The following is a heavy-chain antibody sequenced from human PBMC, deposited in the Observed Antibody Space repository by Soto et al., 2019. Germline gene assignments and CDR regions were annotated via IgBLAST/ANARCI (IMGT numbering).Heavy chain of an antibody. Sequence: QVQLVQSGAEVKRPGSSVKVSCKASGDTFSFYSINWVRQAPGLGLEWMGRVNPILSMTNSAQGFQGRVTTSADKRTPTAHMEVTGLYFEDTAKYCCANSDVSACRAFDYW. J-gene: IGHJ4*01. CDR2: VNPILSMT. V-gene: IGHV1-69*04. D-gene: IGHD3-10*01. CDR1: GDTFSFYS. CDR3: ANSDVSACRAFDY.